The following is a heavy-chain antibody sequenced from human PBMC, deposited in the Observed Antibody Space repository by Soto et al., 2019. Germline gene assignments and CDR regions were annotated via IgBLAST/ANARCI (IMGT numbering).Heavy chain of an antibody. Sequence: QVQLQQWGAGLLKPSETLSLTCAVYGGSFIDYYWSWIRQPPAKGLEWIGEINHSEFTNYDPSLKSRVTISVDTSKNQFSLKLSSVTAADTAVYYCARGRATSGTYHRPYFDSWGQGTLVTVSS. CDR3: ARGRATSGTYHRPYFDS. CDR1: GGSFIDYY. D-gene: IGHD1-26*01. CDR2: INHSEFT. J-gene: IGHJ4*02. V-gene: IGHV4-34*01.